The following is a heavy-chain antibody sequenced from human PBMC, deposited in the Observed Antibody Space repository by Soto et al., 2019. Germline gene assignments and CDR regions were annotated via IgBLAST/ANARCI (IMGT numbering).Heavy chain of an antibody. D-gene: IGHD2-2*01. CDR1: GGTFSSYA. CDR3: ARHDCISTSCYYYYYYGMDV. CDR2: IIPIFGTA. Sequence: QVQLVQSGAEVKEPGSSVKVSCKASGGTFSSYAINWVRQAPGQGLEWMGGIIPIFGTANYAQKFQGRVTITADESTSTAYMELSSLRSEDTAVYYCARHDCISTSCYYYYYYGMDVWGQGTTVTVSS. V-gene: IGHV1-69*12. J-gene: IGHJ6*02.